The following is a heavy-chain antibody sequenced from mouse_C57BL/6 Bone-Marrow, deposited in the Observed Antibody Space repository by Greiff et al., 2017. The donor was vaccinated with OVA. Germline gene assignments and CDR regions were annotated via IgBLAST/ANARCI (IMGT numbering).Heavy chain of an antibody. D-gene: IGHD2-2*01. Sequence: EVKVVESGGGLVKPGGSLKLSCAASGFTFSSYAMSWVRPTPEKRLEWVATISDGGSYTYYPDNVKGRFTISRDNAKNNLYLQMSHLKSEDTAMYYCASYYGYGFAYWGQGTLVTVSA. V-gene: IGHV5-4*03. CDR3: ASYYGYGFAY. J-gene: IGHJ3*01. CDR2: ISDGGSYT. CDR1: GFTFSSYA.